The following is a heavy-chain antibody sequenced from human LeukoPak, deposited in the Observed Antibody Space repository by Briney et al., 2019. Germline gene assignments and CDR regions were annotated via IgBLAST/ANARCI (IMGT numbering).Heavy chain of an antibody. CDR1: GYTFTSYD. CDR3: ARGRLELLKRWFDP. Sequence: ASVKVSCKASGYTFTSYDINWVRQATGQGLEWMGWMNPNSGNTGYAQKFQGRVTMTRNTSISTAYMELSSLRSEDTAVYYYARGRLELLKRWFDPWGQGTLVTVSS. V-gene: IGHV1-8*01. J-gene: IGHJ5*02. D-gene: IGHD1-7*01. CDR2: MNPNSGNT.